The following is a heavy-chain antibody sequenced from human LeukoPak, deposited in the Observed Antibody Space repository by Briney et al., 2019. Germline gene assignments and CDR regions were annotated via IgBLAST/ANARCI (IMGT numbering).Heavy chain of an antibody. CDR3: ARTRSSGYSTFDY. V-gene: IGHV3-48*01. D-gene: IGHD3-22*01. Sequence: GGSLRLSCAASEFTFSSYSMNWVRQAPGKGLEWVSYITNSGNSKSYADSVKGRFTISRDNTKNSLYLQMNGLRAEDTAVYYCARTRSSGYSTFDYWGQGILVTDSS. CDR2: ITNSGNSK. CDR1: EFTFSSYS. J-gene: IGHJ4*02.